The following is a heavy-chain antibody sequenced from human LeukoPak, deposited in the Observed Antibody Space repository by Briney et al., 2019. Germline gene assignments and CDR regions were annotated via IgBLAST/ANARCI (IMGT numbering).Heavy chain of an antibody. CDR1: GFTLRSYW. Sequence: PGGSLRLSCVASGFTLRSYWMHWVRQVPGKGLVWVSRINNAGSSTNYADSVKGRFTISRDNAKNTLYLQMSSLRAEDTAVYYCASTYSYDSSGYYPFDYWGQGTLVTVPS. CDR3: ASTYSYDSSGYYPFDY. CDR2: INNAGSST. V-gene: IGHV3-74*01. D-gene: IGHD3-22*01. J-gene: IGHJ4*02.